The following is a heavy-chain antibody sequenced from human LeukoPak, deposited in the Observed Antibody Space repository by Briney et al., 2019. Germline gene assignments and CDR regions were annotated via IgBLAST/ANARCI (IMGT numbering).Heavy chain of an antibody. D-gene: IGHD3-3*01. CDR3: ARCESDYDFWSGSNDAFDI. CDR1: GGSISSYY. V-gene: IGHV4-4*07. Sequence: PSETLSLTCTVSGGSISSYYWSWIRQPAGKGLEWIGRIYTSGSTNYNPSLKSRVTMSVDTSKNQFSLKLSSVTAADTAVYYCARCESDYDFWSGSNDAFDIWGQGTMVTVSS. J-gene: IGHJ3*02. CDR2: IYTSGST.